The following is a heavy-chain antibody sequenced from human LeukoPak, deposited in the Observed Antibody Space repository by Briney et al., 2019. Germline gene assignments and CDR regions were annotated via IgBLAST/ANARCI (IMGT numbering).Heavy chain of an antibody. Sequence: SETLSLTCTVSGGSISSYYWSWIRQPPGKGLEWIGEINHSGSTNYNPSLKSRVTISVDTSKNQFSLKLSSVTAADTAVYYCARGLLRYFDWVPGSDAFDIWGQGTMVTVSS. D-gene: IGHD3-9*01. CDR3: ARGLLRYFDWVPGSDAFDI. CDR1: GGSISSYY. CDR2: INHSGST. J-gene: IGHJ3*02. V-gene: IGHV4-34*01.